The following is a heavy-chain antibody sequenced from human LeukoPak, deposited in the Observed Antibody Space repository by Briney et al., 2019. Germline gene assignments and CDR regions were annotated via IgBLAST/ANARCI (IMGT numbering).Heavy chain of an antibody. V-gene: IGHV3-21*01. CDR2: ISSSSSYI. CDR1: GFTFSSYS. CDR3: ASAYYDYVWGSYRYTFDY. J-gene: IGHJ4*02. Sequence: GGALRLYWAASGFTFSSYSMNWVRQAPGKGLEWVSSISSSSSYIYYADSVKGRFTISRDNAKNSLYLQMNSLRAEDTAVYYCASAYYDYVWGSYRYTFDYWGQGTLVTVSS. D-gene: IGHD3-16*02.